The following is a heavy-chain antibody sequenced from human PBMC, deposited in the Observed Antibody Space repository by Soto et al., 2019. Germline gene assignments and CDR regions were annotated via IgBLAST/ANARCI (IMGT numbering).Heavy chain of an antibody. J-gene: IGHJ6*02. V-gene: IGHV1-3*01. CDR1: GYTFTSYA. D-gene: IGHD6-19*01. CDR3: ARGPGRGGWSLFTDYYFGMDL. Sequence: QVQLVQSGAEVKKPGASVKVSCKASGYTFTSYAMHWVRQAPGQRLEWMGWINAGNGNTKYSQKFQGRVTITRDTSASTAYMELSSLRSEDTAVYYCARGPGRGGWSLFTDYYFGMDLWGQWTPVTVSS. CDR2: INAGNGNT.